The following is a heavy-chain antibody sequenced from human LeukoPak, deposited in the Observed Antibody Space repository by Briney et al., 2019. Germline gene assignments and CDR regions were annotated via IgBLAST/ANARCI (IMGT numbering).Heavy chain of an antibody. CDR1: GFTFSSYS. D-gene: IGHD6-13*01. V-gene: IGHV3-21*01. J-gene: IGHJ5*02. CDR3: ARDRVAAARRWFDP. Sequence: GGSLRLSCAASGFTFSSYSMNWVRQAPGKGLEWVSSISSSSSYIYYADSVKGRFTISRDNAKNSLYLQMNSLRAEDTAVYYCARDRVAAARRWFDPWGQGTLVTVSS. CDR2: ISSSSSYI.